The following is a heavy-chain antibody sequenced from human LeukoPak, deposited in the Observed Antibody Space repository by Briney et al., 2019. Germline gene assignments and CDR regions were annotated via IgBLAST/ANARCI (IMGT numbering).Heavy chain of an antibody. Sequence: PGGSLRLYCAASGFTFSSYWMSWVRQAPGKGLEWVANIKQDESEKYYVDSVKGRFTISRDNAKNSLYLQMNSLRAEDTAVYYCARDKIEGPTKLDCWGQGILVTVSS. CDR1: GFTFSSYW. J-gene: IGHJ4*02. CDR3: ARDKIEGPTKLDC. D-gene: IGHD1-1*01. CDR2: IKQDESEK. V-gene: IGHV3-7*01.